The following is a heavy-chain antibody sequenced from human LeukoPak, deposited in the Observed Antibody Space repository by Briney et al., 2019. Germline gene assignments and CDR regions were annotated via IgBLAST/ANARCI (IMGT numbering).Heavy chain of an antibody. V-gene: IGHV3-30*04. J-gene: IGHJ4*02. CDR3: AGRGEIDY. D-gene: IGHD3-10*01. CDR1: GFTFSSYA. CDR2: ISYDGSNK. Sequence: GGSLRLSCAASGFTFSSYAMHWVRQAPGKGLEWVAVISYDGSNKYYADSVKGRFTISRDNSKNTLYLQMNSLRAEDTAVYYCAGRGEIDYWGQGTLVTVSS.